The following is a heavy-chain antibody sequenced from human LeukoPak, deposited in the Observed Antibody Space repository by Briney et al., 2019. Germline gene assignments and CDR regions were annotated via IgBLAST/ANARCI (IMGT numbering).Heavy chain of an antibody. J-gene: IGHJ6*02. CDR3: ARGPDRRASYYYYGMDV. V-gene: IGHV1-18*01. CDR1: GYTFTSYG. Sequence: GASVKVSCKASGYTFTSYGISWVRQAPGQGLEWMGWISAYNGNTNYAQKLQGRVTMTTDTSTSAAYMELRSLRSDDTAVYYCARGPDRRASYYYYGMDVWGQGPRSLSP. CDR2: ISAYNGNT.